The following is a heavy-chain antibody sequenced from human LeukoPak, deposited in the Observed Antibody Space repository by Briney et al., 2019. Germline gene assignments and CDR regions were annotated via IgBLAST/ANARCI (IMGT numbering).Heavy chain of an antibody. D-gene: IGHD6-13*01. CDR3: AKGVSSPLYYFDY. Sequence: PGGSLRLSCAASGFTFSSYVMRWVRQAPGKGLEWVSSIGGSSGSTYYADSVKGRFTNSRDNSKNTLYLQMNSLRAEDTAVYYCAKGVSSPLYYFDYWGQGTLVTVSS. CDR1: GFTFSSYV. CDR2: IGGSSGST. V-gene: IGHV3-23*01. J-gene: IGHJ4*02.